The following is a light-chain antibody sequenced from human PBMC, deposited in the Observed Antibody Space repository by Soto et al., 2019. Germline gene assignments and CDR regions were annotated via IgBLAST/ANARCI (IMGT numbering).Light chain of an antibody. CDR2: AAS. J-gene: IGKJ1*01. CDR1: QGIGRW. CDR3: QQSYSTLRT. Sequence: DIQMTQSPSSVSASVGYRVPITCRASQGIGRWLAWYQQKPGKAPKLLIYAASSLQSGVPSRFSGSGSGTDFTLTISSLQPEDFATYYCQQSYSTLRTFGQGTKVDIK. V-gene: IGKV1-12*01.